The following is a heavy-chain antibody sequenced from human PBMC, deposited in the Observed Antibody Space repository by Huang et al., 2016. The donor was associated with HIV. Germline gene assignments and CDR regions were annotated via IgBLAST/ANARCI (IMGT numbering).Heavy chain of an antibody. D-gene: IGHD2-21*01. V-gene: IGHV1-24*01. CDR3: ATGFDTYYDI. CDR1: GYTLTELA. J-gene: IGHJ3*02. CDR2: FAPEQCET. Sequence: QVQLVQSGAEVKKPGASVNVSCKVSGYTLTELAIHWVRQAPGKGLEWMGGFAPEQCETNYAPNFQGRVTMTEYTSTDTAYMELNSLRSEDTAVYYCATGFDTYYDIWGQGTMVIASS.